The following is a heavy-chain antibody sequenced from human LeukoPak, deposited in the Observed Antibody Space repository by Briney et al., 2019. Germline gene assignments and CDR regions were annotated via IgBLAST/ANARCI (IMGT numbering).Heavy chain of an antibody. J-gene: IGHJ4*02. CDR1: GFTFSSYS. Sequence: GGSLRLSCAASGFTFSSYSMNWVRQAPGKGLEWVSSISSSSSYIYYADSVKGRFTISRDNSKNMLYLQMDSLRAEDTAVYHCARERATSTSTWSFDYWGQGTLVTVSS. V-gene: IGHV3-21*01. CDR2: ISSSSSYI. D-gene: IGHD2-2*01. CDR3: ARERATSTSTWSFDY.